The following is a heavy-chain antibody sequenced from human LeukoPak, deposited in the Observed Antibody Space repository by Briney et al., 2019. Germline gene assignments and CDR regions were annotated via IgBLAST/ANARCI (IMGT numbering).Heavy chain of an antibody. J-gene: IGHJ5*02. CDR2: INPNSGGT. CDR3: AATQYDFWSGYPNWFDP. CDR1: GYTFTGYY. D-gene: IGHD3-3*01. V-gene: IGHV1-2*06. Sequence: ASVKVSCKASGYTFTGYYMHWVRQAPGQGLEWMGRINPNSGGTNYAQKFQGRVTMTRDTSISTAYMELSRLRSDDTAVYYCAATQYDFWSGYPNWFDPWGQGTLVTVSS.